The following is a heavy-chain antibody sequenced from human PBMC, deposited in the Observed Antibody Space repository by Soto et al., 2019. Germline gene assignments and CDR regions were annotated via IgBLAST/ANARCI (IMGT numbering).Heavy chain of an antibody. CDR1: GYTFTSYY. CDR2: INPSGGST. J-gene: IGHJ3*02. D-gene: IGHD6-6*01. CDR3: ARSQYSSSSPGPGDAFDI. Sequence: ASVKVSCKASGYTFTSYYMRWVRQAPGQGLEWMGIINPSGGSTSYAQKFQGRVTKTRDTSTSTVYMELSSLRSEDTAVYYCARSQYSSSSPGPGDAFDIWGQGTMVTVSS. V-gene: IGHV1-46*03.